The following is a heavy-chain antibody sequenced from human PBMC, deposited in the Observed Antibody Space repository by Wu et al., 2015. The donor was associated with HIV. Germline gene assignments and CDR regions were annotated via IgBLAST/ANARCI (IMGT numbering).Heavy chain of an antibody. CDR3: AKTNRIVTNGIDFYHYYGMDV. V-gene: IGHV1-69*13. Sequence: QVQLVQSGAEVKKPGSSVKVSCKASGGTFKNNAINWVRQAPGEGLEWMGRITPLFGRPNYAQGFQGRVTITAGESTSTAYMELSSLKSEDTAIYYCAKTNRIVTNGIDFYHYYGMDVWGQGTTVTVS. CDR1: GGTFKNNA. D-gene: IGHD1-1*01. J-gene: IGHJ6*02. CDR2: ITPLFGRP.